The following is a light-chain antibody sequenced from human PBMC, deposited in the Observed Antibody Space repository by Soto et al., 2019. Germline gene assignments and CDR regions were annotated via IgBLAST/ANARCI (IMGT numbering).Light chain of an antibody. CDR2: KAS. J-gene: IGKJ3*01. Sequence: DIQMTQSPSTLSASVGDKVTITCRASQNISPWLAWYQQKPGKAPKLLIYKASILETGLPSRFSGSGSGTEFILTINSLQPDDFAPYYCQPYNKYPPFGPGTKVDIK. V-gene: IGKV1-5*03. CDR1: QNISPW. CDR3: QPYNKYPP.